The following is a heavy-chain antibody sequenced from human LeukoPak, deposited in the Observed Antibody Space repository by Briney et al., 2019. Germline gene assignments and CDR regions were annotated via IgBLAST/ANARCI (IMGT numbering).Heavy chain of an antibody. CDR1: GGSISSGSYY. D-gene: IGHD4-17*01. V-gene: IGHV4-61*02. J-gene: IGHJ4*02. CDR3: ARGVSPRRSTVTTSADRYYFDY. Sequence: PSETLSLTCTVSGGSISSGSYYWSWIRQPAGKGLEWIGRIYTSGSTNYNPSLKSRVTISVDTSKNQFSLKLSSVTAADTAVYYCARGVSPRRSTVTTSADRYYFDYWGQGTLVTVSS. CDR2: IYTSGST.